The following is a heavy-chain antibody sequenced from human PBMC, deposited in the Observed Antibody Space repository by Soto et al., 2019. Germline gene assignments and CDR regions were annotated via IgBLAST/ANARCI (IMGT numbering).Heavy chain of an antibody. Sequence: GGSLRLSCAASEFTFSSYAMHWVRQAPGKGLEWVAVISYDGSNKYYADSVKGRFTISRDNSKNTLYLQMNSLRAEDTAVYYCARARIVVVVAATPAAPVMDVWGQGTTVTVSS. CDR2: ISYDGSNK. CDR3: ARARIVVVVAATPAAPVMDV. D-gene: IGHD2-15*01. CDR1: EFTFSSYA. V-gene: IGHV3-30-3*01. J-gene: IGHJ6*02.